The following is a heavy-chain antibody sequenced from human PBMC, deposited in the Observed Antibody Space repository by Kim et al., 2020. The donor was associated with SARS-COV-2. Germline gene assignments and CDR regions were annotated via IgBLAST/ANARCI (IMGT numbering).Heavy chain of an antibody. CDR1: GGSISSYY. J-gene: IGHJ4*02. D-gene: IGHD6-19*01. CDR3: ARGYGEAAVAGLDY. CDR2: IYYSGST. V-gene: IGHV4-59*01. Sequence: SETLSLTCNVSGGSISSYYWSWIRQPPEKGLEWIGYIYYSGSTNYNPSLKSRVTISVDTSKKQFSLKLSSVTAADTAVYYCARGYGEAAVAGLDYWGQGTLGTVSS.